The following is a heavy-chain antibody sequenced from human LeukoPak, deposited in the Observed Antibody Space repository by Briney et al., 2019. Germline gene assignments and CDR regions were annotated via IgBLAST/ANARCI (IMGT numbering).Heavy chain of an antibody. CDR2: IYTSGRT. CDR3: ARDQGYGDPGY. V-gene: IGHV4-61*02. D-gene: IGHD4-17*01. J-gene: IGHJ4*02. Sequence: SETLSLTCTVSGGAISSGSYYWSWIRQPAGKGLEWIGRIYTSGRTNYNSPLKSRVTISVDTSKNQFSLKLSSVTAADTAVYYCARDQGYGDPGYWGQGTLVTVSS. CDR1: GGAISSGSYY.